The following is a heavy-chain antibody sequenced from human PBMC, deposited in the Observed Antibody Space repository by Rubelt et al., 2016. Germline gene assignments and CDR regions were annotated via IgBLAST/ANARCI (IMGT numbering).Heavy chain of an antibody. J-gene: IGHJ4*02. CDR2: VFHSGST. Sequence: QLQLQESGPGLVKPSETLSLTCAVSGGSISSNSWWSWVRQPPGQGLEWIGEVFHSGSTNYNPSLKSRVTISVDKSEGRFSLNLTSVTAADTALYFCTSWNYVWFDYWGQGILVIVSS. CDR3: TSWNYVWFDY. CDR1: GGSISSNSW. D-gene: IGHD1-7*01. V-gene: IGHV4-4*02.